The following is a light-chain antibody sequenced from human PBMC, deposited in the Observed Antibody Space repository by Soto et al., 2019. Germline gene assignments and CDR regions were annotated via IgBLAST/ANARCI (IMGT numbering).Light chain of an antibody. CDR1: QSVSSY. Sequence: EIVLTQSPATLSLSPGERATLSCRASQSVSSYLAWYQQKPGQAPRLLIYDTTKRATGIPARFSGSGSGTDFTLTISSLEPEDFAVYYCQQLTNWPRSFTFGPGTKVDIK. V-gene: IGKV3-11*01. CDR2: DTT. CDR3: QQLTNWPRSFT. J-gene: IGKJ3*01.